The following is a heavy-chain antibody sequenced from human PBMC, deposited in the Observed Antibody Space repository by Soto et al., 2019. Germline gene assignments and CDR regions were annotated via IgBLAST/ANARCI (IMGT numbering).Heavy chain of an antibody. CDR3: ARGYGDFYNWFDP. D-gene: IGHD4-17*01. Sequence: SETLSLTCAVYGGSFSGYYWGWIRQPPGKGLEWIGEINHSGSTNYNPSHKSRVTISVDTSKNQFSLKLSSVTAADTAVYYCARGYGDFYNWFDPCGQGTLVTVSS. CDR2: INHSGST. V-gene: IGHV4-34*01. CDR1: GGSFSGYY. J-gene: IGHJ5*02.